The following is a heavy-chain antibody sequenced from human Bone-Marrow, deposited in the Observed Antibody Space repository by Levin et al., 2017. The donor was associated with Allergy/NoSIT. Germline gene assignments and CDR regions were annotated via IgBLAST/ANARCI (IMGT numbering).Heavy chain of an antibody. CDR1: GASISSYY. CDR2: MYYTGST. D-gene: IGHD5-24*01. Sequence: SETLSLTCTVSGASISSYYWSWIRQPPGKGLEWIGYMYYTGSTNYNPSLESRVTISVDTSKNQFSLKLSSVTAADTAVYYCAGRDDYNSLVRWGQGALVTVSS. J-gene: IGHJ4*02. V-gene: IGHV4-59*03. CDR3: AGRDDYNSLVR.